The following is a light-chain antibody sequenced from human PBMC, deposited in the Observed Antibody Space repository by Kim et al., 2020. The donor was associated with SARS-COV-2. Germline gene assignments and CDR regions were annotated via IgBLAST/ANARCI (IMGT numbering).Light chain of an antibody. J-gene: IGKJ2*01. Sequence: SASVGDTVTNSFQASQSISSYLAWYQQEPSKAPKLLIYKSSSLGSGVPSRFSGSVSGTDFTLTISNLQPYDFVSFYCQQYYTSPYTFGQGTKLEI. CDR3: QQYYTSPYT. V-gene: IGKV1-5*03. CDR2: KSS. CDR1: QSISSY.